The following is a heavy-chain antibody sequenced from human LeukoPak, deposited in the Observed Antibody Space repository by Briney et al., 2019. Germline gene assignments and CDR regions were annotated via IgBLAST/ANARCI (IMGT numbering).Heavy chain of an antibody. CDR2: IIPIYGTA. CDR3: ATHTGGYNYWWFDI. CDR1: GGTFSNYP. Sequence: SVKVSCKASGGTFSNYPIIWVRQAPGRGLEWLGGIIPIYGTANYALMFQGRITLTAHESTARAYMELRSLTSDDTAMYFCATHTGGYNYWWFDIWGQGTLVSVSS. V-gene: IGHV1-69*13. J-gene: IGHJ5*02. D-gene: IGHD5-24*01.